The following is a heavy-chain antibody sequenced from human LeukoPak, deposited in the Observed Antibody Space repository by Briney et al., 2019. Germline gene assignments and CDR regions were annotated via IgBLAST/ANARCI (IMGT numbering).Heavy chain of an antibody. D-gene: IGHD6-19*01. CDR1: GXSISSTNW. J-gene: IGHJ4*02. CDR2: ISLSGVT. CDR3: ARGPEGSGWYLGFDY. V-gene: IGHV4-4*02. Sequence: KSSGTLSLTCGVSGXSISSTNWWSWVRQPPGQGLEWIGEISLSGVTNYNPSLKSRVTMSVDTSKNQFSLKLSSVTAADTAVYYCARGPEGSGWYLGFDYWGQGTLVTVSS.